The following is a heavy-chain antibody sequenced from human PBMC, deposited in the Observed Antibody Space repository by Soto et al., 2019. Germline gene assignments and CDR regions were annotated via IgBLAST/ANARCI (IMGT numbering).Heavy chain of an antibody. J-gene: IGHJ5*02. V-gene: IGHV4-31*03. Sequence: KPSETLSLTCTVSGGSISSGGYYWSWIRQHPGKGLEWIGYIYYSGSTYYNPSLKSRVTISVDTSKNQFSLKLSSVTAADTAVYYCARDRGDTTGKTPYNWFDPWGQGTLVTVSS. CDR2: IYYSGST. D-gene: IGHD1-1*01. CDR3: ARDRGDTTGKTPYNWFDP. CDR1: GGSISSGGYY.